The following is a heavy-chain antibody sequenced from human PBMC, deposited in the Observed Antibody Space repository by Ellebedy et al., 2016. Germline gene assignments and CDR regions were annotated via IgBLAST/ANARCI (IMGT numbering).Heavy chain of an antibody. CDR1: GYTFTSYD. CDR3: ARDRGFGELYGGLFDY. Sequence: ASVKVSCXASGYTFTSYDINWVRQATGQGLEWMGWMNPNSGNTGYAQKFQGRVTMTRNTSISTAYMELSSLRSEDTAVYYCARDRGFGELYGGLFDYWGQGTLVTVSS. V-gene: IGHV1-8*01. CDR2: MNPNSGNT. D-gene: IGHD3-10*01. J-gene: IGHJ4*02.